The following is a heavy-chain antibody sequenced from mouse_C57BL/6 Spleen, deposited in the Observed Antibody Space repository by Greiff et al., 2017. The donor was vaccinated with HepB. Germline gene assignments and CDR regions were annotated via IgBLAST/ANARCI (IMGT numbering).Heavy chain of an antibody. D-gene: IGHD3-2*02. Sequence: VQLKESGPGLVQPSQSLSITCTVSGFSLTSYGVHWVRQSPGKGLEWLGVIWSGGSTDYNAAFISRLSISKDNSKSQVFFKMNSLQADDTAIYYCARNWGSSGYVRAMDYWGQGTSVTVSS. J-gene: IGHJ4*01. CDR3: ARNWGSSGYVRAMDY. V-gene: IGHV2-2*01. CDR1: GFSLTSYG. CDR2: IWSGGST.